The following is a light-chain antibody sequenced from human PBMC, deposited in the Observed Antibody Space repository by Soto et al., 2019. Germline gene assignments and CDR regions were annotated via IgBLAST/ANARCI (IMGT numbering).Light chain of an antibody. CDR1: QGIGDT. CDR3: QPYNNWPLT. CDR2: DTS. J-gene: IGKJ4*01. Sequence: MTQSPSSLSGSPGEGSTLSCSASQGIGDTLAWYHHKPGQTPRLLIYDTSTRATGVPTRFSGSRSGAEFTLTINSLQSEDFAVYYCQPYNNWPLTFGGGTKVDIK. V-gene: IGKV3-15*01.